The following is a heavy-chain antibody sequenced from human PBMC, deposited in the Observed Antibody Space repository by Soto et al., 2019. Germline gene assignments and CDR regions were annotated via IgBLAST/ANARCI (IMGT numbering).Heavy chain of an antibody. D-gene: IGHD3-10*01. CDR1: GFTFSNYW. CDR2: INGDGIST. J-gene: IGHJ6*02. CDR3: ARAVMSGSYLPYYLVMDF. V-gene: IGHV3-74*01. Sequence: EVQVVESGGGLVQPGGSLRLSCAASGFTFSNYWMQWVRQAPGKGLVWVSRINGDGISTSYADSVKGRFTISRDNAKNKMHLQVNTLRADETAVYYCARAVMSGSYLPYYLVMDFWGQGTTVTVS.